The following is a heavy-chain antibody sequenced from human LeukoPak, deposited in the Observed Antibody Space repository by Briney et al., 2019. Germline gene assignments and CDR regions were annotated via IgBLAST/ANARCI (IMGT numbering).Heavy chain of an antibody. CDR1: GYTLTSYA. CDR2: INAGNGNT. V-gene: IGHV1-3*01. CDR3: ARGNWNFHWFDP. D-gene: IGHD1-7*01. Sequence: ASVKVSCKASGYTLTSYAMHWVRQAPGQRLEWMGWINAGNGNTKYSQKFQGRVTITRDTSASTAYMELSSLRSEDTAVYYCARGNWNFHWFDPWGQGTLVTVSS. J-gene: IGHJ5*02.